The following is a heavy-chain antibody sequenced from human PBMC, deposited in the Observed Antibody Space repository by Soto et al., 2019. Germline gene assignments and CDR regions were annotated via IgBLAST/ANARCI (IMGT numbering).Heavy chain of an antibody. J-gene: IGHJ6*03. CDR3: ARNHGAARSPPD. CDR2: IAGYDGAT. Sequence: QVQLVQSGPEVRKPGASVRVSCKSSGYRFSSFAFFWVRQAPGQEFQWLGWIAGYDGATLYLPKFQGRVTLTTDASTNTAYMELRILTSDDTALYFCARNHGAARSPPDGGKRTQVNVTS. CDR1: GYRFSSFA. D-gene: IGHD3-10*01. V-gene: IGHV1-18*01.